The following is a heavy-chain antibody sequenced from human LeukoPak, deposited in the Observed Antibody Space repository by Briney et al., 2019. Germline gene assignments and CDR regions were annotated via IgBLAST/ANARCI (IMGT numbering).Heavy chain of an antibody. CDR2: INHSGST. Sequence: TSETLSLTCAVYGGSFSGYYWSWIRQPPGKGLEWIGEINHSGSTNYNPSLKSRVTISVDTSKNQFSLKLSSVTAADTAVYYCARGLVVSRWGTDPQTDYGGAHFDPWGQGTLVTVSS. D-gene: IGHD4-17*01. CDR1: GGSFSGYY. J-gene: IGHJ5*02. V-gene: IGHV4-34*01. CDR3: ARGLVVSRWGTDPQTDYGGAHFDP.